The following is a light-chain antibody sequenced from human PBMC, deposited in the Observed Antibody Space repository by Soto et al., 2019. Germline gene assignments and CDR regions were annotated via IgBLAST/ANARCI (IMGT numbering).Light chain of an antibody. Sequence: EVVLTQSPGALSLSPGEGVTLSCRASQNIRGNELAWYRQKRGQAPRLLIYGGSSRAEGIPDRFSGRGTGTNFTLTISRLEPEDSAVYYGQDYGTSHPWTFGQGTKLEIK. CDR3: QDYGTSHPWT. CDR1: QNIRGNE. J-gene: IGKJ1*01. CDR2: GGS. V-gene: IGKV3-20*01.